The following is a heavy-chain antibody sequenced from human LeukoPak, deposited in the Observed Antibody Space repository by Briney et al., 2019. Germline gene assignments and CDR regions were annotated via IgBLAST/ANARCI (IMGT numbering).Heavy chain of an antibody. CDR3: ASVGGGSPY. CDR2: IYGSGTT. Sequence: SETLSLTCTVSGYTISSGHFWSWIRPPTGKGLEWIGSIYGSGTTYYDPPLRSRVSISADTSKNHFSLELSSVTAADTAVYYCASVGGGSPYWGQGTLVTVSS. J-gene: IGHJ4*02. D-gene: IGHD3-16*01. V-gene: IGHV4-38-2*02. CDR1: GYTISSGHF.